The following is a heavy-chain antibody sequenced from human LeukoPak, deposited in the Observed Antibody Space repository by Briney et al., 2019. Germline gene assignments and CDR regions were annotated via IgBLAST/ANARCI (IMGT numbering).Heavy chain of an antibody. D-gene: IGHD5-18*01. V-gene: IGHV3-30-3*01. Sequence: PGGSLRLSCAASVFTFSSYAMHCVRQAPGKGLEWVAVISYDGSNKYYADSVKGRFTISRDNSKNTLYLQMNSLRAEDTAVYCCARDAAMVTNYFDYWGQGTLVTVSS. CDR1: VFTFSSYA. CDR3: ARDAAMVTNYFDY. J-gene: IGHJ4*02. CDR2: ISYDGSNK.